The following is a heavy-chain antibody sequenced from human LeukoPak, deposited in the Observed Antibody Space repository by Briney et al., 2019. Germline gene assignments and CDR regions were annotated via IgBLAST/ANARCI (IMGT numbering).Heavy chain of an antibody. CDR2: ISAYNGNT. CDR3: ARDSGYSYGYTLFDY. J-gene: IGHJ4*02. D-gene: IGHD5-18*01. V-gene: IGHV1-18*01. CDR1: GYTFTSYG. Sequence: ASVKVSCKASGYTFTSYGISWVRQAPGRGLEWMGWISAYNGNTNYAQKLQGRVTMTTDTSTSTAYMELRSLRSDDTAVYYCARDSGYSYGYTLFDYWGQGTLVTVSS.